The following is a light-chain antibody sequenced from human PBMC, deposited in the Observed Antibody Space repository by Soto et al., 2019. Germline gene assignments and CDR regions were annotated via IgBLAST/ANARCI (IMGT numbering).Light chain of an antibody. CDR2: NTN. CDR1: SSNIGTNT. Sequence: SVLTQPPSASGTPGQRVTISCSGSSSNIGTNTVNWYQQFPGSAPQLLLYNTNQRPSGVPGRFSGSKSGTSASLAISGLQSEDEADYYCAAWDGSLDVVLFGGGTQLTVL. J-gene: IGLJ2*01. CDR3: AAWDGSLDVVL. V-gene: IGLV1-44*01.